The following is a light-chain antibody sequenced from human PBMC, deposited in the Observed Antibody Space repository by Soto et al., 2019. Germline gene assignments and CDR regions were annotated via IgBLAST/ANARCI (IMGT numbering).Light chain of an antibody. J-gene: IGKJ5*01. CDR3: QQYNNWPPIT. CDR2: GAS. CDR1: QSVRSK. Sequence: ELVMSQSPDTLSVSPGETATLSCRASQSVRSKLAWYQQKPGQAPRLFIYGASTRATGIPARFSGSGSGTEFTLTISSLQSEDFAIYYCQQYNNWPPITFGQGTRLEI. V-gene: IGKV3-15*01.